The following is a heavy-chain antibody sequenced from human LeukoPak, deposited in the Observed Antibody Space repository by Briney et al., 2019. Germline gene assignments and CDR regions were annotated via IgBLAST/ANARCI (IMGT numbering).Heavy chain of an antibody. CDR1: GFTFSIYW. V-gene: IGHV3-74*01. J-gene: IGHJ4*02. CDR2: ISPDGLAT. CDR3: ARDLYYYGSGSEGAFDY. D-gene: IGHD3-10*01. Sequence: GGSLRLSCAASGFTFSIYWMHWVRQAPGKGLIWVARISPDGLATNYADSVKGRFTISRDNAKNSLYLQMNSLRAEDTAVYYCARDLYYYGSGSEGAFDYWGQGTLVTVSS.